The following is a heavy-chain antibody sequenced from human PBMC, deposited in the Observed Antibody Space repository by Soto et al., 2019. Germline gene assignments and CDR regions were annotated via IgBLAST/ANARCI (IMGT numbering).Heavy chain of an antibody. CDR2: INDYMTTI. CDR3: TRGGLEPFDF. V-gene: IGHV3-74*01. Sequence: VQLVESGGGLVQPGGSLRLSCAASGFTFGKYWMHWVRQAPGKGLVWVSRINDYMTTINYADSMRGRFTISRDNTRNTLFLQMNSLTVEDTAVYYCTRGGLEPFDFWGQGVLVTVSS. CDR1: GFTFGKYW. J-gene: IGHJ4*02. D-gene: IGHD1-1*01.